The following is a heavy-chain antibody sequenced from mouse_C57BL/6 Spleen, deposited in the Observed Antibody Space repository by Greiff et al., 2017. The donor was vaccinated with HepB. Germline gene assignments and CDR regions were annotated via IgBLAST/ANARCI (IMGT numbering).Heavy chain of an antibody. CDR2: IDPETGGT. CDR1: GYTFTDYE. Sequence: VHLVESGAELVRPGASVTLSCKASGYTFTDYEMHWVKQTPVHGLEWIGAIDPETGGTAYNQKFKGKAILTADKSSSTAYMELRSLTSEDSAVYYCTGIVTGRNWYFDVWGTGTTVTVSS. J-gene: IGHJ1*03. D-gene: IGHD2-10*02. CDR3: TGIVTGRNWYFDV. V-gene: IGHV1-15*01.